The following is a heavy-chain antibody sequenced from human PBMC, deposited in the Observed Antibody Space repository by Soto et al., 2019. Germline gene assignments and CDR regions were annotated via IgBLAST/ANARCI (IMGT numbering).Heavy chain of an antibody. CDR3: ARRGNFGTSLDY. CDR2: IYYSGST. CDR1: GGSISSSSYY. J-gene: IGHJ4*02. D-gene: IGHD3-3*01. V-gene: IGHV4-39*01. Sequence: SETLSLTCTVSGGSISSSSYYWGWIRQPPGKGLEWIGSIYYSGSTYYNPSLKSRVTISVDTSKNQFSLKLSSVTAADTAVYYCARRGNFGTSLDYWGQGTLVTVSS.